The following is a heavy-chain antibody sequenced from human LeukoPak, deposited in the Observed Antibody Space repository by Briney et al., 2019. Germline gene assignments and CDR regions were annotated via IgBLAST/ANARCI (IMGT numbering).Heavy chain of an antibody. J-gene: IGHJ3*02. CDR2: INHSGST. D-gene: IGHD3-22*01. CDR3: ARKTYDSTGPTPHPHVFDI. V-gene: IGHV4-34*01. Sequence: SETLSLTCAVYGGSFSGYYWSWIRQPPGKGLEWIGEINHSGSTNYNPSLKSRVTISVDTSKNQFSLKLSSVTAADTAVYFCARKTYDSTGPTPHPHVFDIWGQGTMVTVSS. CDR1: GGSFSGYY.